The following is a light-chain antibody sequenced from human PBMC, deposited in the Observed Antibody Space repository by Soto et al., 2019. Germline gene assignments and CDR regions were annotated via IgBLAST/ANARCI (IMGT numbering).Light chain of an antibody. J-gene: IGKJ4*01. CDR3: QQIYSAPLT. V-gene: IGKV1-6*01. Sequence: AIQVTQSPSSLSASVGDRVTITCRTSQGIRSALGWYQQKPGKVPKLLIYAASTLQGGVPSRFSGSGSGRDFTLTISSLQPEDFATYFCQQIYSAPLTFGGGTKVEIK. CDR1: QGIRSA. CDR2: AAS.